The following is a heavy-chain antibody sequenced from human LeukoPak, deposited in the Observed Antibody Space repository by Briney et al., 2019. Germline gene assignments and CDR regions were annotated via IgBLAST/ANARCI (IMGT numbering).Heavy chain of an antibody. CDR3: ATGSSRYYYYMDV. J-gene: IGHJ6*03. CDR1: GGSIRSNSYY. V-gene: IGHV4-39*01. D-gene: IGHD3-10*01. Sequence: SETLSLTCTVSGGSIRSNSYYWGWIRQPPGKGLEWIGSIYFSGNTYYNPSLKSRVAISVDTSKNQFSLKLSSVTAADTAVYYCATGSSRYYYYMDVWGKGTTVTVSS. CDR2: IYFSGNT.